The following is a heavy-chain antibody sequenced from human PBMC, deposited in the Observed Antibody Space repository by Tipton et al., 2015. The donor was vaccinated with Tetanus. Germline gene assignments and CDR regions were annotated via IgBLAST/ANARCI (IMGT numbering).Heavy chain of an antibody. Sequence: QLVQSGAEVKKPGASVRVSCKASGYTFTGYYMHWVRQAPGQGLEWMGWINPYSGGTNYAQKFQGRVTMTRDTSISTAYMELSRLRSDGPAVYFCAREQTVEMASIRIFAFWGQGPLVPLSS. CDR1: GYTFTGYY. CDR3: AREQTVEMASIRIFAF. V-gene: IGHV1-2*02. J-gene: IGHJ4*02. CDR2: INPYSGGT. D-gene: IGHD5-24*01.